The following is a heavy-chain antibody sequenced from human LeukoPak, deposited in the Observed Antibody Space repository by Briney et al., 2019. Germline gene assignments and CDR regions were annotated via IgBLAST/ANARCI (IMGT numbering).Heavy chain of an antibody. CDR3: ARGDGSGVAATYDY. V-gene: IGHV1-69*05. CDR1: GGTFSSYA. D-gene: IGHD2-15*01. Sequence: SVKVSCKASGGTFSSYAIIWVRQAPGQGLEWMGGIIPIFGTANYAQKFQGRVTITTDESTSTPYMELSSLRSEDTAVYYCARGDGSGVAATYDYWGQGTLVTVSS. J-gene: IGHJ4*02. CDR2: IIPIFGTA.